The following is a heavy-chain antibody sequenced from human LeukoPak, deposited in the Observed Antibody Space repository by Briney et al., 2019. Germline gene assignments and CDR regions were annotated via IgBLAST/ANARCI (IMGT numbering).Heavy chain of an antibody. Sequence: GSLRLSCAASGFTFSSYWMSWVRQAPGKGLEWVAFIRFDGSRTDYADSVKGRFTISRDNSKNTLFLQLNSLRPDDTGVYFCAKPSGNCVDYWGQGTLVTVSS. CDR3: AKPSGNCVDY. J-gene: IGHJ4*02. CDR1: GFTFSSYW. D-gene: IGHD1-26*01. CDR2: IRFDGSRT. V-gene: IGHV3-30*02.